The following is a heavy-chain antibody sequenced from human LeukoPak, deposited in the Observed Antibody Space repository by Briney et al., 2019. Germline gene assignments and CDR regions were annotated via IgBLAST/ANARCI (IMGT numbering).Heavy chain of an antibody. D-gene: IGHD1-14*01. J-gene: IGHJ6*04. V-gene: IGHV4-59*01. CDR2: IYQTTT. CDR3: ARNFPGRTEDV. CDR1: GDSMSSYF. Sequence: PSETLSLTCTVSGDSMSSYFWTWVRQFPGKGLEWVGYIYQTTTTYNPSLKGRATISADMSQNQLSLKVTSVTAVDTAVYYCARNFPGRTEDVWGKGTTVIVSS.